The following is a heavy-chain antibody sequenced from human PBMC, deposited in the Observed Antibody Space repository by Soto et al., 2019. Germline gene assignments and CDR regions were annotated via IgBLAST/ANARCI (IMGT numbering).Heavy chain of an antibody. J-gene: IGHJ5*02. D-gene: IGHD3-22*01. V-gene: IGHV4-4*02. Sequence: SETLSLTCAVSGGSISSSNWWSWVRQPPGKGLEWIGEIYHSGSTYYNPSLKSRVTISVDRSKNQFSLKLTSVTAADTAVYYCARGGYYDSTGYGFDPWGQGTLVTVSS. CDR1: GGSISSSNW. CDR2: IYHSGST. CDR3: ARGGYYDSTGYGFDP.